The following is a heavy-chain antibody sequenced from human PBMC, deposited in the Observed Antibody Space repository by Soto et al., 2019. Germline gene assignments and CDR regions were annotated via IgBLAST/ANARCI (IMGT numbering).Heavy chain of an antibody. V-gene: IGHV1-69*13. D-gene: IGHD3-9*01. CDR3: AREKSAAILTGYPTLESGRYYYYGMDV. CDR1: GCTFSSYS. CDR2: IIPIFGTA. Sequence: SVKVSCKASGCTFSSYSISWVRQAPGQGLEWMGGIIPIFGTANYAQKFQGRVTITADESTSTAYMELSSLRSEDTAVYYCAREKSAAILTGYPTLESGRYYYYGMDVWGQGTTVTVS. J-gene: IGHJ6*02.